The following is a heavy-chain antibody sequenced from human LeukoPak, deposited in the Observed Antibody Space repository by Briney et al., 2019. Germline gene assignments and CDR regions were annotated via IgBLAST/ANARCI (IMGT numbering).Heavy chain of an antibody. Sequence: SETLSLTCTVSGGSLSSYYWSWIRQPPGKGLEWIGYMYYSGNTNYNPSLKSRVTISVDTSKNQFSLKLSSVTAADTAVYYCASVRSYSFDYWGQGTLVTVSS. V-gene: IGHV4-59*01. CDR3: ASVRSYSFDY. CDR1: GGSLSSYY. D-gene: IGHD3-10*01. CDR2: MYYSGNT. J-gene: IGHJ4*02.